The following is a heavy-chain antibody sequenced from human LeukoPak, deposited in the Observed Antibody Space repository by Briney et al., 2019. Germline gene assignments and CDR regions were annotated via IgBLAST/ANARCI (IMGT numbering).Heavy chain of an antibody. D-gene: IGHD2-2*02. CDR1: GFTFSSYA. CDR2: ISGSGGST. V-gene: IGHV3-23*01. Sequence: PGGSLRLSCAASGFTFSSYAMSGVRQAPGKGLEWVSAISGSGGSTYYADSVKGRFTISRDNSKNTLYLQMNSLRAEDTAVYYCAKDWGYCSSTSCYKEDAFDIWGQGTMVTVSS. J-gene: IGHJ3*02. CDR3: AKDWGYCSSTSCYKEDAFDI.